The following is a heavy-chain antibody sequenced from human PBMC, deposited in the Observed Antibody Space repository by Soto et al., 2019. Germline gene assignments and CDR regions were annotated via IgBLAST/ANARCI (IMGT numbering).Heavy chain of an antibody. V-gene: IGHV3-30*18. J-gene: IGHJ4*02. CDR1: GLTFSTYG. D-gene: IGHD4-17*01. Sequence: QVQLVESGGGVVQPGRSLRLSCAASGLTFSTYGMHWVRQAPGKGLEWMAVISNDGSNKYYADSVRGRFTISRDNSKNPLYLQMNSLSAEDTAIYYCAKLPYGDYAEFDYWGQGTLVTVSS. CDR3: AKLPYGDYAEFDY. CDR2: ISNDGSNK.